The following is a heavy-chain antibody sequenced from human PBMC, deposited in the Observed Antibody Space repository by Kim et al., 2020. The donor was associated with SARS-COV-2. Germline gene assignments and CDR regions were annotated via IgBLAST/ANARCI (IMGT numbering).Heavy chain of an antibody. V-gene: IGHV3-33*05. CDR3: ARGFGEFYFDY. Sequence: GGSLRLSCAASGFTFSSYGMHWVRQAPGKGLEWVAVISYDGSKKYFADSVKGRFTISRDNSKNTLYLQMNSLRAEDTALYYCARGFGEFYFDYWGQGTLVTVSS. CDR1: GFTFSSYG. J-gene: IGHJ4*02. D-gene: IGHD3-10*01. CDR2: ISYDGSKK.